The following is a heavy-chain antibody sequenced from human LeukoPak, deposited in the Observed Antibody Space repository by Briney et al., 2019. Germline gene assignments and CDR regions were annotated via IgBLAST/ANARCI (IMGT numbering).Heavy chain of an antibody. CDR2: ISGSGGTT. V-gene: IGHV3-23*01. J-gene: IGHJ6*03. D-gene: IGHD1-14*01. CDR1: GFTFSSYA. Sequence: PGGSLRLSCTASGFTFSSYAMTWVRQAPGKGLEWVSMISGSGGTTYYADSVRGRFTISRDNSKNTLYLQMNSLRAEDTAVYYCARMEQEPTPRYYYMDVWGNGTTVTVSS. CDR3: ARMEQEPTPRYYYMDV.